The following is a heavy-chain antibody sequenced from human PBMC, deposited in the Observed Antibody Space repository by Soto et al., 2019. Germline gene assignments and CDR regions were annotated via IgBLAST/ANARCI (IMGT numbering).Heavy chain of an antibody. Sequence: SETLSLTCTVSVASISYGGFSWSWIRQSPGKGLEWIGYISHLESTYFHPSFKSRLTMSIDRTRNQFSLKLSSVTAADMAVYYCARGGGYDSFDYWGQGVLVTVSS. J-gene: IGHJ4*02. CDR3: ARGGGYDSFDY. D-gene: IGHD5-12*01. V-gene: IGHV4-30-2*06. CDR2: ISHLEST. CDR1: VASISYGGFS.